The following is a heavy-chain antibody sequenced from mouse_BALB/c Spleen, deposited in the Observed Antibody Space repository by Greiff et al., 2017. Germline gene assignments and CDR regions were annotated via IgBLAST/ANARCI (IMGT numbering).Heavy chain of an antibody. V-gene: IGHV5-9*03. Sequence: EVMLVESGGGLVKPGGSLKLSCAASGFTFSSYTMSWVRQTPEKRLEWVATISSGGGNTYYPDSVKGRFTISRDNAKNNLYLQMSSLRSEDTALYYCARSGYRYDVGYAMDYWGRETSVTVSS. CDR2: ISSGGGNT. CDR1: GFTFSSYT. D-gene: IGHD2-14*01. J-gene: IGHJ4*01. CDR3: ARSGYRYDVGYAMDY.